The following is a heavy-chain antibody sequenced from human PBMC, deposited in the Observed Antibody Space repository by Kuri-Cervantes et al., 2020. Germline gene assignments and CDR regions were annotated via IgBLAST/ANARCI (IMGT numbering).Heavy chain of an antibody. CDR3: ARVVGPGFGEDPFDY. CDR2: ISSSSSYI. J-gene: IGHJ4*02. Sequence: GESLKISCAASGFIFSTRWMHWVRQAPGKGLEWVSSISSSSSYIYYADSVKGRFTISRDNAKNSLYLQMNSLRAEDTAVYYCARVVGPGFGEDPFDYWGQGTLVTVSS. D-gene: IGHD3-10*01. CDR1: GFIFSTRW. V-gene: IGHV3-21*01.